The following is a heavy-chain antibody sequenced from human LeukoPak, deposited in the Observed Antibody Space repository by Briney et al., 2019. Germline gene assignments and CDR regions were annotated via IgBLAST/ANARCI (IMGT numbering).Heavy chain of an antibody. CDR1: GFTFSSYA. CDR2: ISGSGGST. J-gene: IGHJ3*02. Sequence: GGSLRLSCAASGFTFSSYAMSWVRQAPGKGLEWVSAISGSGGSTYYAHSGKGRFTISRDNSKNTLYLQMNSLRAEDTAVYYCATLLHYYYDSKTFDIWGQGTMVTVSS. D-gene: IGHD3-22*01. CDR3: ATLLHYYYDSKTFDI. V-gene: IGHV3-23*01.